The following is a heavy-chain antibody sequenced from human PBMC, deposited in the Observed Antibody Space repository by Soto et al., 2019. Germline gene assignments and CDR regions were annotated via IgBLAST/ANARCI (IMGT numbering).Heavy chain of an antibody. CDR2: ISAYNGNT. CDR1: GYTFTSYG. J-gene: IGHJ4*02. CDR3: ARDHPGAYSYGYPVDY. Sequence: ASVKVSCKASGYTFTSYGISWVRQAPGQGLEWMGWISAYNGNTNYAQKLQGRVTMTTDTSTSTAYMELRSLRSDDTAVYYCARDHPGAYSYGYPVDYWGQGTLVTVSS. D-gene: IGHD5-18*01. V-gene: IGHV1-18*01.